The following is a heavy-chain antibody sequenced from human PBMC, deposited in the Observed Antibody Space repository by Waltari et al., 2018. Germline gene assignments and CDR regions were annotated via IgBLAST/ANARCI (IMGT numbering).Heavy chain of an antibody. CDR2: IGYDGSNK. D-gene: IGHD6-13*01. J-gene: IGHJ1*01. Sequence: QVQLVESGGGVVQPGRSLRLSCAASGFTFSSYGMHWVRQAPGKGLEWVAVIGYDGSNKDDADSVKGRFTISRDNSKNTLYLQMNSLRAEDTAVYYCARPAAAGSFGVKYFQHWGQGTLVTVSS. CDR1: GFTFSSYG. CDR3: ARPAAAGSFGVKYFQH. V-gene: IGHV3-33*01.